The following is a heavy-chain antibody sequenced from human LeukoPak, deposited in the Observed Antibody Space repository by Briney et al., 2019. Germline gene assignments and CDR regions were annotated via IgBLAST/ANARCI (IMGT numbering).Heavy chain of an antibody. V-gene: IGHV3-21*01. CDR2: ISSSSSSYI. CDR1: GFTFSSYS. J-gene: IGHJ5*02. D-gene: IGHD4-17*01. CDR3: ARCPQPNPDSMTTESWFDP. Sequence: GGSLRLSCAASGFTFSSYSMNWVRQAPGKGLEWVSSISSSSSSYIYYADSVKGRFTISRDNAKNSLYLQMNSLRAEDTAVYYCARCPQPNPDSMTTESWFDPWGQGTLVTVSS.